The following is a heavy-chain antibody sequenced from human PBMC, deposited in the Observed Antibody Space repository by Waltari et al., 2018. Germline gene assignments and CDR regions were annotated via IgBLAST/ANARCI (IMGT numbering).Heavy chain of an antibody. J-gene: IGHJ4*02. CDR3: ASLLGGSGSY. CDR2: INQSGST. Sequence: QVQLQQWGAGLLKPSETLSLTCAVYGGSCSGYYLSWIRQPPGKGLEWIGEINQSGSTNYNPSLKSRVTISVDTSKNQFSLKLSSVTAADTAVYYCASLLGGSGSYWGQGTLVTVSS. D-gene: IGHD3-10*01. V-gene: IGHV4-34*01. CDR1: GGSCSGYY.